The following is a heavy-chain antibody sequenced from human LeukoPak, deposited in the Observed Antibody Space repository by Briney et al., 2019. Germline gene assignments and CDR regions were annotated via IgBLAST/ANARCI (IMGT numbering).Heavy chain of an antibody. V-gene: IGHV3-21*01. CDR1: EFTFSSYS. CDR2: ISSSSSYI. Sequence: PGGSLRLSCAASEFTFSSYSMNWVRQAPGKGLEWVSSISSSSSYIYYADSVKGRFTISRDNAKNSLYLQMNSLRAEDTAVYYCALIVGSYPYRSDYMDVWGKGTTVTVSS. J-gene: IGHJ6*03. D-gene: IGHD1-26*01. CDR3: ALIVGSYPYRSDYMDV.